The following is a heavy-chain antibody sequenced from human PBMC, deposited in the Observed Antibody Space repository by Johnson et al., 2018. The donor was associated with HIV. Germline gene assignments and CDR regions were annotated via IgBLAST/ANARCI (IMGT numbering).Heavy chain of an antibody. Sequence: VQLVESGGGLVQPGRSLRLSCAASGFTFDDYAMHWVRQAPGKGLEWVSGISWNSDSIGYADSVKGRFTISRDNAKNSLYLQMNSLRPEDTALYYCAKDKSTEWLLLRSAWSGFDIWGQGTMVTVSS. D-gene: IGHD3-22*01. CDR2: ISWNSDSI. J-gene: IGHJ3*02. CDR3: AKDKSTEWLLLRSAWSGFDI. V-gene: IGHV3-9*01. CDR1: GFTFDDYA.